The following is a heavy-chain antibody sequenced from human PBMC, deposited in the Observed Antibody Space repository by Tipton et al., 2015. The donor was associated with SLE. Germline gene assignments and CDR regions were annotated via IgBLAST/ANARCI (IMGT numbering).Heavy chain of an antibody. V-gene: IGHV4-34*01. J-gene: IGHJ5*02. CDR2: INHSGST. D-gene: IGHD6-13*01. Sequence: LRLSCAVYGGSFSGYYWSWIRQPPGKGLEWIGEINHSGSTNYNPSLKSRVTISVDTSKNQFSLKLSSVTAADTAVYYCARGIAAAGSNWFDPWGQGTLVTVSS. CDR3: ARGIAAAGSNWFDP. CDR1: GGSFSGYY.